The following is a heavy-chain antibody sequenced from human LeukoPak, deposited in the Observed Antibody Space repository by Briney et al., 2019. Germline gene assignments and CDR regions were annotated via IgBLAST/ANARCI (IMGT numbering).Heavy chain of an antibody. D-gene: IGHD3-9*01. CDR2: INPTGTTT. V-gene: IGHV1-46*01. CDR1: GYTFINNW. CDR3: ARDRDEELRYFDWPSPPHAFDI. Sequence: ASVKVSCKASGYTFINNWMHWVRQAPGQGLEWVGLINPTGTTTLYAQKFQGRVTLTRDMSTSTDYMELRSLKSEDTAVYYCARDRDEELRYFDWPSPPHAFDIWGQGTMVTVSS. J-gene: IGHJ3*02.